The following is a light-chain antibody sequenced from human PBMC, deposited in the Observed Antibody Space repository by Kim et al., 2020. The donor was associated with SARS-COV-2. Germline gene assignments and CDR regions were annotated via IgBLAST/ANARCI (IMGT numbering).Light chain of an antibody. J-gene: IGKJ4*01. V-gene: IGKV1D-12*01. CDR1: QDIISL. CDR2: DAS. CDR3: QQTHSFPLT. Sequence: SSVGDRVPITCRARQDIISLLGLYQQKPEKAPQVLIYDASNLQSVVPSRFSGSGSVTEFSLTINSLQPVDFATYYFQQTHSFPLTFGGGTKVDIK.